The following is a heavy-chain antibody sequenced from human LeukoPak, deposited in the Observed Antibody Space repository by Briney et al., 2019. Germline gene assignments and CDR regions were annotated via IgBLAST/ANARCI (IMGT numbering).Heavy chain of an antibody. CDR3: TRGSSGRRDN. D-gene: IGHD6-19*01. V-gene: IGHV1-8*01. Sequence: ASVKVSCKASGYTFTSCDINWVRQATGQGGEGMGWMNPNSGNTGYGQSFKGRITMTRDISIGTAYMELSNLTSEDTAIYYCTRGSSGRRDNWGQGTLVTVSA. J-gene: IGHJ4*02. CDR1: GYTFTSCD. CDR2: MNPNSGNT.